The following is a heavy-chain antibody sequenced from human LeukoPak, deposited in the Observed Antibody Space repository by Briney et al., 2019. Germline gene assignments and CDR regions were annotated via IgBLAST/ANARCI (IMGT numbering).Heavy chain of an antibody. V-gene: IGHV4-59*01. Sequence: SETLFLTCTVSGGSISSYYWSWIRQPPGKGLEWIGYIYYSGSTNYNPSLKSRVTISVDTSKNQFSLKLSSVTAADTAVYYCAREGAGYSSSWYPPSFDYWGQGTLVTVSS. CDR1: GGSISSYY. CDR3: AREGAGYSSSWYPPSFDY. J-gene: IGHJ4*02. CDR2: IYYSGST. D-gene: IGHD6-13*01.